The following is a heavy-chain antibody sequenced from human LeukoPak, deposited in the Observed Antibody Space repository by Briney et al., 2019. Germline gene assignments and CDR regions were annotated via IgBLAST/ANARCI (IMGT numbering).Heavy chain of an antibody. CDR2: ISRSSSYI. CDR1: GFTFSSYS. Sequence: PGGSLRLSCAASGFTFSSYSMNWVRLAPGKGLEGVSSISRSSSYIYYADSVKGRFTISRDNAKNSLYLQMNSLRAEDTAVYYCARGHYGDYTFGYWGQGTLVTVSS. D-gene: IGHD4-17*01. V-gene: IGHV3-21*01. J-gene: IGHJ4*02. CDR3: ARGHYGDYTFGY.